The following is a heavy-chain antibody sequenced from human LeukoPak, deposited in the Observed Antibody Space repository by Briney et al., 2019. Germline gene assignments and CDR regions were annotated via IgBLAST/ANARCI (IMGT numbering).Heavy chain of an antibody. J-gene: IGHJ4*02. CDR1: GYTFTSYG. D-gene: IGHD3-10*01. Sequence: ASVKVSCKASGYTFTSYGISWVRQAPGQGLEWMGWISAYNGNTNYAQKLQGRVTMTTDTSTSTAYMELRSLRSDDTAVYYCARDRGDMVRGVIDYWGQGTLVTVSS. V-gene: IGHV1-18*01. CDR3: ARDRGDMVRGVIDY. CDR2: ISAYNGNT.